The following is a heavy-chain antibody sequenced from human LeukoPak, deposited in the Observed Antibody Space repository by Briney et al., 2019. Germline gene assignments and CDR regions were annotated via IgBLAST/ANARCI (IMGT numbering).Heavy chain of an antibody. CDR1: GFTFDDYG. J-gene: IGHJ4*02. CDR2: INWNGGST. D-gene: IGHD3-10*01. CDR3: TRPSGRFYYGSGSHLDS. Sequence: PGGSLRLSCAASGFTFDDYGVSWVRQAPGKGLEWVSGINWNGGSTGYADSVKGRFTISRDNAKNSLYLQMNSLRAEDTALYYCTRPSGRFYYGSGSHLDSWGQGTLVTVSS. V-gene: IGHV3-20*04.